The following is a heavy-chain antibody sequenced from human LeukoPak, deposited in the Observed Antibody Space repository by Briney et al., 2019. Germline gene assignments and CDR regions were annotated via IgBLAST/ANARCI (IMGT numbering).Heavy chain of an antibody. CDR3: ARIIVGATGVDY. CDR2: INTDGSYT. CDR1: GFTVGNHW. Sequence: GGSLRLSCAVSGFTVGNHWMSWLRQAPGKGLMWVSRINTDGSYTDYADSVKGRFTMSRDNAKNTLYLQMSSLRVEDTAVYYCARIIVGATGVDYWGQGTLVTVSS. J-gene: IGHJ4*02. V-gene: IGHV3-74*01. D-gene: IGHD1-26*01.